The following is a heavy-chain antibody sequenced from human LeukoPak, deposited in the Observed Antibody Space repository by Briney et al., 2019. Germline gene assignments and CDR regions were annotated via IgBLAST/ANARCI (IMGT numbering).Heavy chain of an antibody. CDR3: ARDDRNFDY. V-gene: IGHV4-59*01. Sequence: PSETLSLTCTVSGGSISSYYWSWIRQPPGKGLEWIGYIYYSGSTNYNPSLKSRVTISVDTSKNQFSLKLSSVTAADTAVYYCARDDRNFDYWGQGTLVTVSS. CDR1: GGSISSYY. CDR2: IYYSGST. J-gene: IGHJ4*02.